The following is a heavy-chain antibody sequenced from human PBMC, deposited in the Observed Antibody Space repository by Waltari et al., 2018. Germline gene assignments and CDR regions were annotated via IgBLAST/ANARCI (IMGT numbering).Heavy chain of an antibody. J-gene: IGHJ4*02. D-gene: IGHD1-1*01. V-gene: IGHV3-9*01. CDR2: INYNSATI. CDR3: ARSDGYDWKYYFDY. Sequence: EVRLVESGGGLVQPGGSLRLSCAGSGFIFEDFAMHWVRQAPGKGLEWVSGINYNSATIGYGDSVKGRFTISRDNARNSLYLQMNSLTTEDTAWYYCARSDGYDWKYYFDYWGQGTLVTVSS. CDR1: GFIFEDFA.